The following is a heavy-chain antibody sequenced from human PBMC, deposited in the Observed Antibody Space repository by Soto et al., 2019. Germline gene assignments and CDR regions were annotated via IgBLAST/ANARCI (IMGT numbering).Heavy chain of an antibody. CDR3: AKVGSVVVVINSFDI. J-gene: IGHJ3*02. CDR1: GFTFSSYA. D-gene: IGHD3-22*01. V-gene: IGHV3-23*01. Sequence: GGSLRFSCAASGFTFSSYAMSWVRQAPGKGLEWVSAISGSGGSTYYADSVKGRFTISRDNSKNTLYLQMNSLRAEDTAVYYCAKVGSVVVVINSFDIWGQGTMVTVSS. CDR2: ISGSGGST.